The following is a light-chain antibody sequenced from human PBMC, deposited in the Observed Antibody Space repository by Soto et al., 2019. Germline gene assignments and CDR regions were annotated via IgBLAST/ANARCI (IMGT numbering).Light chain of an antibody. Sequence: IVMTQSPATLAVSPGERATLSYRASQSVSSDLAWYQQKPGQAPRLLIYGASTRATAIPARFSGSGSGTEFTLTISNLQSEDFAVYYCQQYNKWPPLTFGGGTKVDIK. CDR1: QSVSSD. CDR3: QQYNKWPPLT. J-gene: IGKJ4*01. V-gene: IGKV3-15*01. CDR2: GAS.